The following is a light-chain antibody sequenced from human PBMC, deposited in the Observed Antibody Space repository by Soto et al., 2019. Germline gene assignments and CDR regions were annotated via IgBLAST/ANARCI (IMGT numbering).Light chain of an antibody. CDR1: QSISSW. J-gene: IGKJ4*01. Sequence: DIQMTQSPSPLSASVGARATITCTARQSISSWLAWYQQKPGKAPKLLIYDASSLESGVPSRFSGSGSGTEFTLTIRSLQPDDFATYYCQQDNSYLLTSGGGTKVEIK. CDR2: DAS. CDR3: QQDNSYLLT. V-gene: IGKV1-5*01.